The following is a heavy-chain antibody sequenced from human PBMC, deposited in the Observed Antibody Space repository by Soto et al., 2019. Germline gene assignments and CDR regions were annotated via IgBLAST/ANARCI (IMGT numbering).Heavy chain of an antibody. D-gene: IGHD5-12*01. V-gene: IGHV3-48*03. CDR1: RFTFSTYE. Sequence: EVQLVESGGALVQPGGSLRLSCAASRFTFSTYEMHWVRQAPGKGLEWVSYISSGGSTVYYADSVRGRFTISRDNTRNSLYLQMNSLRDEDTALYYCVRYCTSTLRNGVATRTFDYWGQGTLVTVSS. J-gene: IGHJ4*02. CDR2: ISSGGSTV. CDR3: VRYCTSTLRNGVATRTFDY.